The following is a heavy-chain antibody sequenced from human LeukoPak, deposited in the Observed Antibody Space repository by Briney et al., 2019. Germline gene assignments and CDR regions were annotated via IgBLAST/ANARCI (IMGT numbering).Heavy chain of an antibody. CDR1: GYTFTGYY. CDR3: ARDGRSSSWGYDFDY. D-gene: IGHD6-13*01. CDR2: INPSGGST. Sequence: ASVKVSCKASGYTFTGYYMHWVRQAPGQGLEWMGIINPSGGSTSYAQKFQGRVTMTRDMSTSTVYMELSSLRSEDTAVYYCARDGRSSSWGYDFDYWGQGTLVTVSS. J-gene: IGHJ4*02. V-gene: IGHV1-46*01.